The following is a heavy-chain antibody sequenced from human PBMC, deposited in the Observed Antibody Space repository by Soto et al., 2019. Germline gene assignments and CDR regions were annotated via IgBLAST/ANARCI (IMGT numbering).Heavy chain of an antibody. CDR3: AKDAPRYSGFDFSQ. D-gene: IGHD5-12*01. V-gene: IGHV3-30*18. CDR1: GCSLSTYG. Sequence: QVQLVESGGGVVQPGRSLRLSCEASGCSLSTYGMHWVRQAPGKGLEWVAVISYDGSNKYHADSVKGRFTISRDNSRNTLYLQMNSLRLDDTAVYYCAKDAPRYSGFDFSQWGQGTLVTVSS. J-gene: IGHJ4*02. CDR2: ISYDGSNK.